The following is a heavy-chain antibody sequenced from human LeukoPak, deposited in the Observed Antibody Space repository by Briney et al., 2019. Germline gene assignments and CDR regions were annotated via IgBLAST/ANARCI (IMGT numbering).Heavy chain of an antibody. Sequence: GGSLRLSCAASGFTFSSYSMNWVRQAPGKGLEWVSFISSSSSTIYYADSVKGRFTISRDSAKNSLYLQMNSLRAEDTAVYYCARDRGGRYSAIDYWGQGTLVTVSS. D-gene: IGHD1-26*01. CDR3: ARDRGGRYSAIDY. CDR2: ISSSSSTI. V-gene: IGHV3-48*04. CDR1: GFTFSSYS. J-gene: IGHJ4*02.